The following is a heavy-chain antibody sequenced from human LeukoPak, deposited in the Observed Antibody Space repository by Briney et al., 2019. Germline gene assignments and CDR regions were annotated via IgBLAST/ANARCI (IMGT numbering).Heavy chain of an antibody. Sequence: SETLSLTCTVSNGSISSRSFHWGWIRQPPGKGLEWIGSIYHSGKTYYDPSLKSRVTISVDTSKNQFSLKLTAVTAADTAVYYCARQGASSWYTLYFYGMDVWGQGTMVTVSS. J-gene: IGHJ6*02. D-gene: IGHD6-13*01. CDR1: NGSISSRSFH. V-gene: IGHV4-39*01. CDR3: ARQGASSWYTLYFYGMDV. CDR2: IYHSGKT.